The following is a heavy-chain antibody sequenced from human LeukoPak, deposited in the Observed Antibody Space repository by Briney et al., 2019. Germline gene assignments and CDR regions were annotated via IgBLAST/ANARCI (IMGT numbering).Heavy chain of an antibody. V-gene: IGHV1-18*01. J-gene: IGHJ6*03. CDR1: GYTFTSYG. CDR3: ARGFVVVAARLDYYYYMDV. Sequence: ASVKVSCKASGYTFTSYGISWVRQAPGQGLEWMGWISAYNGSTNYARKLQGRVTMTTDTSTSTAYMELRSLRSDDTAVYYCARGFVVVAARLDYYYYMDVWGKGTTVTVSS. CDR2: ISAYNGST. D-gene: IGHD2-15*01.